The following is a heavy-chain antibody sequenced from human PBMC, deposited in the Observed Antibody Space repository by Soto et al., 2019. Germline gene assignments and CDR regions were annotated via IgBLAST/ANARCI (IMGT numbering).Heavy chain of an antibody. CDR1: GGSISSSNW. J-gene: IGHJ4*02. CDR3: ARAIAARVRYFDY. Sequence: XATLTLTGAVSGGSISSSNWWSCVRQPPGKGLEWIGEIYHSGSTNYNPSLKSRVTISVDKSKNQFSLKLSSVTAADTAVYYCARAIAARVRYFDYWGQGTLVTVSS. CDR2: IYHSGST. D-gene: IGHD6-6*01. V-gene: IGHV4-4*02.